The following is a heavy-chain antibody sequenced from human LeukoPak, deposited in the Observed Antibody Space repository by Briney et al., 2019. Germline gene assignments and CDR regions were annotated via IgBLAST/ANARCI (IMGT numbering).Heavy chain of an antibody. Sequence: GGSLRLSCAASGFTLSSYWMHWVRQAPGKGLVWVSCIKGDGSSANYADSVKGRFTISRDNAKNTLYLQMNSLRAEDTAVYYCTRDYVWFGLDYGGQGTLVTVSS. CDR3: TRDYVWFGLDY. J-gene: IGHJ4*02. CDR2: IKGDGSSA. CDR1: GFTLSSYW. D-gene: IGHD3-16*01. V-gene: IGHV3-74*01.